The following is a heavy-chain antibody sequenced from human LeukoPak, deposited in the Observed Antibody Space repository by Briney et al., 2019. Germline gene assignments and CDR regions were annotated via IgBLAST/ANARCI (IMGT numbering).Heavy chain of an antibody. CDR2: ISHDGSSE. Sequence: GGTLRLSCAASGFTFSNYAMHWVRQAPGKGLEWVALISHDGSSEYYGDSMKGRFTISRDNSRNTFYLQMNSLRAEDTAVYYCASRFEWLSSFDYWGQGTLVTVSS. CDR3: ASRFEWLSSFDY. CDR1: GFTFSNYA. V-gene: IGHV3-30*03. J-gene: IGHJ4*02. D-gene: IGHD3-3*01.